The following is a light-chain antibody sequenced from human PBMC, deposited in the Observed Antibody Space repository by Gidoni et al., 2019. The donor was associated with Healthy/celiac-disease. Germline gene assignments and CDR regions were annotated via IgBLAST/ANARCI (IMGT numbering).Light chain of an antibody. CDR1: QSVSSY. V-gene: IGKV3-11*01. Sequence: DIVLTQSPATLSLSPGERATLSCRASQSVSSYLAWYQQKPGQAPRLLIYDASNRATGIPARFSGSGSGTDFTLTISSLEPEDFAVYYCQQRSNFMCSFGQGTKLEIK. CDR3: QQRSNFMCS. CDR2: DAS. J-gene: IGKJ2*04.